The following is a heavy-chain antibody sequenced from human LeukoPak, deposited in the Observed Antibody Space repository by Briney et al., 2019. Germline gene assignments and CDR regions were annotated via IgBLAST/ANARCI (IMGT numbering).Heavy chain of an antibody. V-gene: IGHV4-34*01. CDR2: INHSGST. CDR1: GGSFSGYY. CDR3: ARVGWGDAAAHPNWLDP. Sequence: SETLSLTCAVYGGSFSGYYWSWIRQPPGKGLEWIGEINHSGSTNYNPSLKSQVTISVDTSKSQFSLRLNSVTAADTAVYYCARVGWGDAAAHPNWLDPWGQGTLVTVSS. J-gene: IGHJ5*02. D-gene: IGHD6-6*01.